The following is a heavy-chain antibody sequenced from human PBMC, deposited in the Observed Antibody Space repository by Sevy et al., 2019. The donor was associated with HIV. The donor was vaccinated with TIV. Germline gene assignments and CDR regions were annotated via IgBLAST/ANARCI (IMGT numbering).Heavy chain of an antibody. CDR3: ARGPYNWNYGGSNWFDP. CDR1: GFTFSSYE. V-gene: IGHV3-48*03. Sequence: GSLRLSCAASGFTFSSYEMNWVRQAPGKGLEWVSYISSSGSTIYYADSVKGRFTISRDNAKNSLYLQMNSLRAEDTAVYYCARGPYNWNYGGSNWFDPWGQGTLVTVSS. D-gene: IGHD1-7*01. CDR2: ISSSGSTI. J-gene: IGHJ5*02.